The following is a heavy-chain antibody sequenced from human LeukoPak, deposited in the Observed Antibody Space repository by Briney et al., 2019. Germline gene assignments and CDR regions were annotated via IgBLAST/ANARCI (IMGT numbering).Heavy chain of an antibody. V-gene: IGHV1-69*13. CDR3: ASTQIRGVVIGWFDP. J-gene: IGHJ5*02. D-gene: IGHD3-3*01. CDR1: GGTFSSYA. CDR2: IIPIFGTA. Sequence: SVKVSCKASGGTFSSYAISWVRQSPGQGLEWMGGIIPIFGTANYAQKFQGRVTITADESTSTAYMELSSLRSEDTAVYYCASTQIRGVVIGWFDPWGQGTLVTVSS.